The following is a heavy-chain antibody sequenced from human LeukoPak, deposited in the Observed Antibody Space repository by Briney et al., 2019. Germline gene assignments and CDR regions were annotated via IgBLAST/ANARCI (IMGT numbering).Heavy chain of an antibody. J-gene: IGHJ4*02. CDR2: INHSGST. CDR1: GGSFSGYY. D-gene: IGHD5-18*01. V-gene: IGHV4-34*01. CDR3: ARGPWIQLWLRVKYYFDY. Sequence: SETLSLTCAVYGGSFSGYYWSWIRQPPGKGLEWIGEINHSGSTNYNPSLKSRVTISVDTSKNQFSLKLSSVTAADTAVYYCARGPWIQLWLRVKYYFDYWGQGTLVTVSS.